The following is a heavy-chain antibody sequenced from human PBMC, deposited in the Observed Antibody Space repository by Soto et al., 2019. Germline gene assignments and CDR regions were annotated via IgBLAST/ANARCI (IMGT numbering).Heavy chain of an antibody. CDR1: GFTFDDYA. J-gene: IGHJ6*02. CDR2: ISWNSGSI. V-gene: IGHV3-9*01. Sequence: GGSLRLSCAASGFTFDDYAMHWVRQAPGKGLEWVSGISWNSGSIGYADSVKGRFTISRDNAKNSLYLQMNRLRAEDTALDYCAKTDHSGVAAHYGMDVWGQGTTVTVSS. CDR3: AKTDHSGVAAHYGMDV. D-gene: IGHD2-15*01.